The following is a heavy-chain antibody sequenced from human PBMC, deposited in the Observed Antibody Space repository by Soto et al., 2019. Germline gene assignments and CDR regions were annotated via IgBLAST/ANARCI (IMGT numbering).Heavy chain of an antibody. CDR1: GFTFSSYG. D-gene: IGHD2-15*01. CDR3: AKDLGRWFYGIDV. Sequence: GGSLRLSCAASGFTFSSYGMHWVRQAPGKGLEWVAVISYDGSNKYYADSVKGRFTISRDNSKNTLYLQMNSLRAEDTAVYYCAKDLGRWFYGIDVWGQGTTVTVSS. V-gene: IGHV3-30*18. CDR2: ISYDGSNK. J-gene: IGHJ6*02.